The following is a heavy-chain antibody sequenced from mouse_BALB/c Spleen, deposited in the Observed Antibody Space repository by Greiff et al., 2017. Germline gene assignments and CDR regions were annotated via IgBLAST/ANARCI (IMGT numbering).Heavy chain of an antibody. J-gene: IGHJ2*01. V-gene: IGHV1S127*01. CDR3: AREGEYYAFDY. D-gene: IGHD1-1*02. CDR2: IGPSNSET. CDR1: GYTFTSYW. Sequence: VQLQQSGPELVRPGASVTMSCKASGYTFTSYWMHWVQQRPGHGLEWIGMIGPSNSETRLNQKLKDKATLNVDKSSNTAYMQLSSLTSEASDVYYCAREGEYYAFDYWGQGTTVTVSS.